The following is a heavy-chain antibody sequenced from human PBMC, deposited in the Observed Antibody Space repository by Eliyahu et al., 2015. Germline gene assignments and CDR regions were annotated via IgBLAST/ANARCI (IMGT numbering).Heavy chain of an antibody. V-gene: IGHV4-34*01. J-gene: IGHJ3*02. CDR3: ARLIVPTPQRVIHAFDI. CDR1: VGSXXXHY. Sequence: QAQLQQWGAGRLKPSETLSLSCAVXVGSXXXHYWXWXRQPPGKGLEWIGXINHGGSTNYNPSLKSRVTISVDTSKNQFSLKLSSVTAADTAVYYCARLIVPTPQRVIHAFDIWGQGTMVTVSS. CDR2: INHGGST. D-gene: IGHD5-12*01.